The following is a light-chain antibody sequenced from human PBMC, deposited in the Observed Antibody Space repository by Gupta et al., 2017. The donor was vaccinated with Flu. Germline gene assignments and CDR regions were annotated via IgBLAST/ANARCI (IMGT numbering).Light chain of an antibody. CDR2: EVN. CDR3: TSYTSSTALYA. J-gene: IGLJ1*01. CDR1: SSDVGGFNN. Sequence: QSALTQPASVSASPGQSITISCTGTSSDVGGFNNVSWYLQHPGKAPKLIIYEVNNRPSGVSNRFSGSKSGNTASLTISGLQAEDEADYYCTSYTSSTALYAFGTGTKVTVL. V-gene: IGLV2-14*01.